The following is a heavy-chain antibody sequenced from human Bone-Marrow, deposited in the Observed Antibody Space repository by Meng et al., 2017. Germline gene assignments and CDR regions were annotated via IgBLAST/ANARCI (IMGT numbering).Heavy chain of an antibody. J-gene: IGHJ4*02. CDR1: GFTFSSYA. V-gene: IGHV3-23*01. CDR2: ISGSGGST. CDR3: AKDLRLIAVADLFDY. D-gene: IGHD6-19*01. Sequence: LSLTCAASGFTFSSYAMSWVRQAPGKGLEWVSAISGSGGSTYYADSVKGRFTISRDNSKNTLYLQMNSLRAEDTAVYYCAKDLRLIAVADLFDYWGQGTLVTVSS.